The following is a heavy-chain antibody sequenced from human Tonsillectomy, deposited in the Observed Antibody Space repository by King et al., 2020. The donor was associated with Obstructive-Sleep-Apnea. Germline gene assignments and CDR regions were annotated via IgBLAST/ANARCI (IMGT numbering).Heavy chain of an antibody. Sequence: VQLQESGPGLVKPSETLSLTCTVSGGSISSYYWSWIRQPPGKGLEWIGYIYYSGSTNYNPSFKSRVTISVDTSKNQFSLKLSSVTAADTAVYYCARDSHYYDSSGQRRYYFDYWGQGTLVTVSS. J-gene: IGHJ4*02. D-gene: IGHD3-22*01. V-gene: IGHV4-59*01. CDR2: IYYSGST. CDR1: GGSISSYY. CDR3: ARDSHYYDSSGQRRYYFDY.